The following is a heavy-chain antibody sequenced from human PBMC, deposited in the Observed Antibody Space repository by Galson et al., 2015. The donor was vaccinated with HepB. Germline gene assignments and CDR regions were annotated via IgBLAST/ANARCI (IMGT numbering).Heavy chain of an antibody. D-gene: IGHD3-22*01. J-gene: IGHJ3*02. V-gene: IGHV6-1*01. CDR2: TYYRSKWYN. Sequence: CAISGDSVSSNSAAWNWTRQSPSRGLEWLGRTYYRSKWYNDYAVSVKSRITINPDTSKNQFSLQLNSVTPEDTAVYYCASQDYYDSSGYYYGAFDIWGQGTMVTVSS. CDR1: GDSVSSNSAA. CDR3: ASQDYYDSSGYYYGAFDI.